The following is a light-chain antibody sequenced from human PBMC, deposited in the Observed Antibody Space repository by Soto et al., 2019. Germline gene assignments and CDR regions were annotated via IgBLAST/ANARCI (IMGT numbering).Light chain of an antibody. V-gene: IGKV3-11*01. CDR2: DAS. CDR3: QHRSNWPPYT. CDR1: QSVSSY. Sequence: EIVLTQSPAPLSLSPGERATLSCRASQSVSSYLAWYQQKPGQAPRLRIYDASNRATGIPARFSVSGSGTDFTLTISSLEPKDFAVYYCQHRSNWPPYTFGQGTKLEIK. J-gene: IGKJ2*01.